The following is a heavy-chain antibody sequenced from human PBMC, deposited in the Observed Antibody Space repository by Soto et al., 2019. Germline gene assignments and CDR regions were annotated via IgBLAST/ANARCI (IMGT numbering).Heavy chain of an antibody. D-gene: IGHD1-1*01. CDR2: IWYDGSNK. Sequence: QVQLVESGGGVVQPGRSLRLSYAASGFTFSSYGMHWVRQAPGKGLEWVAVIWYDGSNKYYADSVKGRFAICRDNSKNALYLQMNSLRAEVTVVYYCARDELERRRYYFNGMDVWGQGTTVTVSS. V-gene: IGHV3-33*01. J-gene: IGHJ6*02. CDR3: ARDELERRRYYFNGMDV. CDR1: GFTFSSYG.